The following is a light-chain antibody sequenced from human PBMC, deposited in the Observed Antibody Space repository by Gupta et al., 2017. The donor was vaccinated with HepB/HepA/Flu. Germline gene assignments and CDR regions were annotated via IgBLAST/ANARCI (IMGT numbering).Light chain of an antibody. J-gene: IGKJ5*01. CDR2: WAS. V-gene: IGKV4-1*01. CDR1: QSVLYSSNNKNY. CDR3: QQYYSTLIT. Sequence: DIVMTQSPDSLAVALGERATINCKSSQSVLYSSNNKNYLAWYQLKPGQPPKLLIYWASTRESGVPDRFSGSGSGTDFTLTISSLQAEDVAVYYCQQYYSTLITFGQGTRLEIK.